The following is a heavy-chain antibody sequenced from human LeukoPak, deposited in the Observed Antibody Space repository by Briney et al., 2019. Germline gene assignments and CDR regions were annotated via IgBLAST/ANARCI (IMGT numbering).Heavy chain of an antibody. CDR1: GFSVGDYA. J-gene: IGHJ4*02. V-gene: IGHV3-49*04. D-gene: IGHD5-12*01. Sequence: RSLRLSCAASGFSVGDYAMSWVRQAPGKGLEWVGFIRSKTYGGTADYAASVEGRFTISRDDSNNIAYLQMNSLKTEDTAVYYCTRGLEGFTAYDDYWGQGTLVTVSS. CDR3: TRGLEGFTAYDDY. CDR2: IRSKTYGGTA.